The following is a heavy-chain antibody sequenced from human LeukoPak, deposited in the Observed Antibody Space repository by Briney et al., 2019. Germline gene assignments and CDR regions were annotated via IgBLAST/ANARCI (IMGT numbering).Heavy chain of an antibody. CDR2: IIPIFGTA. CDR3: ARVKTTVTPYYFDY. Sequence: GASVKVSCKASGYTFTSYGISWVRQAPGQGLEWMGGIIPIFGTANYAQKFQGRVTITADKSTSTAYMELSSLRSEDTAVYYCARVKTTVTPYYFDYWGQGTLVTVSS. CDR1: GYTFTSYG. J-gene: IGHJ4*02. D-gene: IGHD4-17*01. V-gene: IGHV1-69*06.